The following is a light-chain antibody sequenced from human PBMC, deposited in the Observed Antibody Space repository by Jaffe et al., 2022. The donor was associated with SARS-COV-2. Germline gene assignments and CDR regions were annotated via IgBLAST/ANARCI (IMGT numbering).Light chain of an antibody. CDR1: NIEEKS. J-gene: IGLJ3*02. V-gene: IGLV3-21*01. CDR2: YDV. CDR3: QVWERTSDHLWL. Sequence: SYVLIQEPSVSVAPGQTARITCGADNIEEKSVHWYQQRPGQAPLLIVYYDVHRASGIPERFVASKSGNTATLTISGVEAGDEADYYCQVWERTSDHLWLFGGGTKLNVL.